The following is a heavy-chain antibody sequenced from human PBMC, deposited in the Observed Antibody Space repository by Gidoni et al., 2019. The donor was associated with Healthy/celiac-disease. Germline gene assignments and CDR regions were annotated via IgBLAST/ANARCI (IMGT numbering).Heavy chain of an antibody. CDR3: AKVHRAAAGYYFDY. J-gene: IGHJ4*02. Sequence: EVQLVASGGGLVQPGGSRRPACAASGLTCSSYAMSWVRQAPGKGLEWVSAISGGGGSTYYADSVKGRFTISRDNSKNTLYLQMNSLRAEDTAVYYCAKVHRAAAGYYFDYWGQGTLVTVSS. V-gene: IGHV3-23*04. D-gene: IGHD6-13*01. CDR1: GLTCSSYA. CDR2: ISGGGGST.